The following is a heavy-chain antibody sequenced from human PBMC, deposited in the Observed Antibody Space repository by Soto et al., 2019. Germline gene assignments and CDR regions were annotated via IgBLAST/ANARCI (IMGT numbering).Heavy chain of an antibody. V-gene: IGHV3-33*01. Sequence: QVQLVESGGGVVQPGRSLRLSCAASGFTFSSYGMHWVRQAPGKGLEWVAVIWYDGSTKYYADSVKGRFTISRDNSKNTLYLKMNSLRAEDTAVYYCARWAEVNRGAVAGYVDYWGQGTLVTVAA. CDR2: IWYDGSTK. D-gene: IGHD6-19*01. J-gene: IGHJ4*02. CDR3: ARWAEVNRGAVAGYVDY. CDR1: GFTFSSYG.